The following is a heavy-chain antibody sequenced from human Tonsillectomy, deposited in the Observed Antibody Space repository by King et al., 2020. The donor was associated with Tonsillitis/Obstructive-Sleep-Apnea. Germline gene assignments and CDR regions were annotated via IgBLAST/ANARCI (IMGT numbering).Heavy chain of an antibody. CDR1: GFTFSDHY. V-gene: IGHV3-72*01. J-gene: IGHJ5*02. D-gene: IGHD6-19*01. CDR3: ARGQDRAVAGTGDCFDP. Sequence: DVQLVESGGGLVQPGGSLRLSCAASGFTFSDHYMDWVRQAPGKGLEWVCRTRNKANSYTTEYAASVKGRFTISRDDSKNSLYLQMNSRKTEDTGVYYCARGQDRAVAGTGDCFDPWGQGTLVTVSS. CDR2: TRNKANSYTT.